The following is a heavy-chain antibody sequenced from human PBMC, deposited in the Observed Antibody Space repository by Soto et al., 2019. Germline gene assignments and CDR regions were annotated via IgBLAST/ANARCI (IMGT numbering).Heavy chain of an antibody. CDR1: GGSTSSGGYY. Sequence: PSETLSLTCTVSGGSTSSGGYYCSWIRQHPGKGLEWIGYIYYSGGTYYNPSLKSRFTISVDTAKNQFSLKLSSVTAADTAVYHCEREVVFVRSFDPWGQGTLVTVSS. CDR3: EREVVFVRSFDP. J-gene: IGHJ5*02. D-gene: IGHD3-16*02. V-gene: IGHV4-31*03. CDR2: IYYSGGT.